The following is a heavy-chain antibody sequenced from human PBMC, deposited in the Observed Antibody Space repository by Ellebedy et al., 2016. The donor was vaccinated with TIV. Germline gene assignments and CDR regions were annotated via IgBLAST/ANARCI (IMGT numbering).Heavy chain of an antibody. CDR1: GYTFTGYP. D-gene: IGHD7-27*01. CDR2: ISAYNGNT. Sequence: ASVKVSCKASGYTFTGYPINWVRQAPGQGLEWMGWISAYNGNTNYAQKLQGRVTMTTDTSTSTAYMELRSLRSDDTAVYYCARPRATNWGTYDAFDIWGQGTMVTVSS. CDR3: ARPRATNWGTYDAFDI. V-gene: IGHV1-18*01. J-gene: IGHJ3*02.